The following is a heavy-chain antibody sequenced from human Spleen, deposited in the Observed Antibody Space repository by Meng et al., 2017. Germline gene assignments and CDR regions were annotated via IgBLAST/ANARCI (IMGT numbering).Heavy chain of an antibody. Sequence: QVELWQFGAEVKKPGASVKVSCKAYGYTFPDYWLHWVRRAPGQGLEWMGRIDPKSGDTHYAQSFQGRVTMTGDTSISTAYMELSGLRSDDTAMYYCVRDEDISAAGKLFGDYWGQGTLVTVSS. CDR3: VRDEDISAAGKLFGDY. CDR1: GYTFPDYW. J-gene: IGHJ4*02. D-gene: IGHD6-13*01. CDR2: IDPKSGDT. V-gene: IGHV1-2*06.